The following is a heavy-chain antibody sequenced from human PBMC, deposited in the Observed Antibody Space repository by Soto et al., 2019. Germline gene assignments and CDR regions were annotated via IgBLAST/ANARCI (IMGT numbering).Heavy chain of an antibody. D-gene: IGHD6-19*01. Sequence: QVQLVESGGGVVQPGRSLRLSCAASGFTFSSYGMHWVRQAPGKGLEWVAVIWYDGSNKYYADSVKGRFTISRDNSKNTLYLQMNSLRAEDTAVYYCARERGGAIAVAGTWFAYWGQGTLVTVSS. CDR3: ARERGGAIAVAGTWFAY. CDR1: GFTFSSYG. J-gene: IGHJ4*02. CDR2: IWYDGSNK. V-gene: IGHV3-33*01.